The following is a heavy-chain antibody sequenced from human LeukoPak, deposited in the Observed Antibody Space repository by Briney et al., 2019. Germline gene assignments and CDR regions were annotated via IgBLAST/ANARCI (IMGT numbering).Heavy chain of an antibody. Sequence: SETLSLTCAVSGGSISSDYCSWIRPPARKGLEWIGRICNIGSTTYNPSLKSLVTMSVYTSKNQFSLKLSPVTAADTAVYYCARDSGTTGEVKFDPWGQGTLVTVSS. D-gene: IGHD3-10*01. CDR3: ARDSGTTGEVKFDP. J-gene: IGHJ5*02. V-gene: IGHV4-4*07. CDR1: GGSISSDY. CDR2: ICNIGST.